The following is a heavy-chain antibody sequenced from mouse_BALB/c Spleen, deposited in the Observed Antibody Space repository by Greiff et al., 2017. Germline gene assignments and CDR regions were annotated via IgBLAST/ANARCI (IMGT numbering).Heavy chain of an antibody. Sequence: QVQLQQSGAELARPGASVKLSCKASGYTFTSYWMQWVKQRPGQGLEWIGAIYPGDGDTRYTQKFKGKATLTADKSSSTAYMQLSSLASEDSAVYYCARGGELGRFDYWGQGTTLTVSS. CDR2: IYPGDGDT. D-gene: IGHD4-1*01. CDR1: GYTFTSYW. V-gene: IGHV1-87*01. J-gene: IGHJ2*01. CDR3: ARGGELGRFDY.